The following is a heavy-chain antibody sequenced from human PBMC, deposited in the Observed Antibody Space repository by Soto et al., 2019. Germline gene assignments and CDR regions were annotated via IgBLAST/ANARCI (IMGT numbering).Heavy chain of an antibody. Sequence: ASVNVSCKASGYTFTSYGISWVRQAPGQGLEWMGWISAYNGNTNYAQKLQGRVTMTTDTSTSTAYMELRSLRSDDTAVYYCARDAIFGVVIRWGPQNWFDPWGQGTLVTVSS. V-gene: IGHV1-18*01. J-gene: IGHJ5*02. CDR1: GYTFTSYG. D-gene: IGHD3-3*01. CDR3: ARDAIFGVVIRWGPQNWFDP. CDR2: ISAYNGNT.